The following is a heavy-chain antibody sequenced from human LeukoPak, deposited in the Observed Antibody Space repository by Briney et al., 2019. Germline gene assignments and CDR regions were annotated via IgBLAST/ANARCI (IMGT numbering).Heavy chain of an antibody. CDR1: GGSVSSYY. CDR3: ARDVGPQWLGIGWYFDY. V-gene: IGHV4-59*02. Sequence: SETLSLTCTVSGGSVSSYYWSWIRQPPGKGLEWIGYIYYSGSTNYNPSLKSRVTISVDTSKNQFSLKLSSVAAADTAVYCCARDVGPQWLGIGWYFDYWGQGTLVTVSS. CDR2: IYYSGST. J-gene: IGHJ4*02. D-gene: IGHD6-19*01.